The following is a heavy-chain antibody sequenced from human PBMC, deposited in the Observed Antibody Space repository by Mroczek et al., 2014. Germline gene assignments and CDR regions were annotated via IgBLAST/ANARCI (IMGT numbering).Heavy chain of an antibody. V-gene: IGHV4-61*02. D-gene: IGHD3-22*01. J-gene: IGHJ3*02. CDR3: ARANYYDSSGYPSDAFDI. CDR2: IYTSGST. Sequence: QVQLQESGPGLVKPSQTLSLTCTVSGGSISSGSYYWSWIRQPAGKGLEWIGRIYTSGSTNYNPSLKSRVTISVDTSKNQFSLKLSSVTAADTAVYYCARANYYDSSGYPSDAFDIWGQGTMVTVSS. CDR1: GGSISSGSYY.